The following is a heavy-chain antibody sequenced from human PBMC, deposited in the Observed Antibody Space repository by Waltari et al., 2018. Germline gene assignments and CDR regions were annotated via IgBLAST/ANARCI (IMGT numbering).Heavy chain of an antibody. Sequence: QLQLQESGPGLVKPSETLSLTCTVSGGSIRSSSYYWGWIRQPPGKGLEWIGSIYYSGSTYYNPSLKSRVTISVDTSKNQFSLKLSSVTAADTAVYYCARDGGRAGTSWGQGTLVTVSS. D-gene: IGHD3-10*01. CDR3: ARDGGRAGTS. CDR2: IYYSGST. CDR1: GGSIRSSSYY. V-gene: IGHV4-39*07. J-gene: IGHJ4*02.